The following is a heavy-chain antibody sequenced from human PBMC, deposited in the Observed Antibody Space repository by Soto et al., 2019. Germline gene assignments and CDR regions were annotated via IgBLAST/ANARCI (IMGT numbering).Heavy chain of an antibody. D-gene: IGHD2-8*01. V-gene: IGHV3-21*01. Sequence: GGSLRLSCAASGFTFSSYSMNWVRQAPGRGLEWVSSISSSSSYIYYADSVKGRFTISRDNAKNSLYLQMNSLRAEDTAVYYCARDNNEDGFDYWGQGTLVTVSS. CDR2: ISSSSSYI. J-gene: IGHJ4*02. CDR1: GFTFSSYS. CDR3: ARDNNEDGFDY.